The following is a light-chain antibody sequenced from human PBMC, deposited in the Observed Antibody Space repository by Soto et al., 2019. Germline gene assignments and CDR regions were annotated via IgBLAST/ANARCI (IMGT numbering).Light chain of an antibody. CDR2: DVI. CDR1: SSDVGVYNY. Sequence: QSALTQPRSVSGSPGQSVTISCTGTSSDVGVYNYVSWCQQHPGKAPQLVIYDVIKRPSGVPYRFSGSKSGNTASLTISGLQAEDEADYYCCSYAGSSLWVFGGGTKLTVL. CDR3: CSYAGSSLWV. J-gene: IGLJ3*02. V-gene: IGLV2-11*01.